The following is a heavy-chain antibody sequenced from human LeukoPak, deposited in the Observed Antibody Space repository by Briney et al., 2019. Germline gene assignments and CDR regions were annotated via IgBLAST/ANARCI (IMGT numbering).Heavy chain of an antibody. CDR1: GFTFSSYS. CDR2: ISSSSSYI. Sequence: GGSLRLSCAAPGFTFSSYSMNWVRQAPGKGLEWVSSISSSSSYIYYADSVKGRFTISRDNAKNSLYLQMNSLRAEDTAVYYCARVGCGGDCYSEASFDYWGQGTLVTVSS. D-gene: IGHD2-21*01. CDR3: ARVGCGGDCYSEASFDY. V-gene: IGHV3-21*01. J-gene: IGHJ4*02.